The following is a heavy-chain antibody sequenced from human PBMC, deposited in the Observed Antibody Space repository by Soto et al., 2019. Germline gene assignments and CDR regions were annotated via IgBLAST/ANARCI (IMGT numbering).Heavy chain of an antibody. CDR1: GGSISSSSYY. D-gene: IGHD6-13*01. CDR3: ARHPANRDSSSWPYYYYGMDV. CDR2: IYYSGST. Sequence: SETLSLTCTVSGGSISSSSYYWGWIRQPPGKGLEWIGSIYYSGSTYYNPSLKSRVTISVDTSKNQFSLKLSSVTAADTAVYYCARHPANRDSSSWPYYYYGMDVWGQGTTVTVSS. J-gene: IGHJ6*02. V-gene: IGHV4-39*01.